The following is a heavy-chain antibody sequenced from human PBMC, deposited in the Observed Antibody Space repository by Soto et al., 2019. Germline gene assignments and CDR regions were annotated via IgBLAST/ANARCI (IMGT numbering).Heavy chain of an antibody. V-gene: IGHV4-34*01. CDR3: ARGRLMTTVTTSGGGAFDY. Sequence: PSETLSLTCAVYGGSFSGYYWSWIRQPPGKGLEWIGEINHSGSTNYNPSLKSRVTISVDTSKNQFSLKLSSVTAADTAVYYCARGRLMTTVTTSGGGAFDYWGQGTLVTSPQ. CDR1: GGSFSGYY. CDR2: INHSGST. J-gene: IGHJ4*02. D-gene: IGHD4-4*01.